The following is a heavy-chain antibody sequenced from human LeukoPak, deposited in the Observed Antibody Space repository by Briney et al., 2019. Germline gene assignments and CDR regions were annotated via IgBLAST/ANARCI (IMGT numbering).Heavy chain of an antibody. D-gene: IGHD2-21*01. CDR3: ARVSLFSFDP. J-gene: IGHJ5*02. V-gene: IGHV4-34*01. CDR2: INHSGST. CDR1: GGSFSGDY. Sequence: PSETLSLTCAVYGGSFSGDYWSWIRHPPPHGQEWIGEINHSGSTNYNPSLKSRVTISVDTSKNQFSLKLSSVTAADTAVYYCARVSLFSFDPWGQGTLVTVSS.